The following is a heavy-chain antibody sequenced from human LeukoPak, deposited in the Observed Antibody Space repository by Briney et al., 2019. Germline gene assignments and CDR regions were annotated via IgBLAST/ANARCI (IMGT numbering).Heavy chain of an antibody. CDR1: GYTFTSYD. Sequence: GASVKVSCKASGYTFTSYDINWVRQATGQGLEWMGWMNPNSGNTGYAQKFQGRVTITRNTSMSTAYMELSSLRSEDTAVYYCARAEGYDFWSGSSSYNWFDPWGQGTLVTVSS. V-gene: IGHV1-8*03. J-gene: IGHJ5*02. CDR2: MNPNSGNT. D-gene: IGHD3-3*01. CDR3: ARAEGYDFWSGSSSYNWFDP.